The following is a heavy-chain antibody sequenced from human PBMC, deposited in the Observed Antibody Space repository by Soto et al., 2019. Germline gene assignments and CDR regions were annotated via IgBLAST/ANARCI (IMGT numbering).Heavy chain of an antibody. D-gene: IGHD1-1*01. V-gene: IGHV4-34*02. CDR2: IHPSASP. CDR1: DGSLSDDY. CDR3: SRGNDAYKGGRN. J-gene: IGHJ4*02. Sequence: QVQLQQWGAGLLKPSETLSLTCAVYDGSLSDDYYTWTRQSPGKGLEWIGEIHPSASPYSNPFLKTQVTLSQDTSKKQFSLNLISVTASDTVEYYCSRGNDAYKGGRNWGQGTLVTVAS.